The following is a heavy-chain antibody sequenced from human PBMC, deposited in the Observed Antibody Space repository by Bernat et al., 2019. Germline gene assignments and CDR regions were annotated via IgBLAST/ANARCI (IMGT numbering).Heavy chain of an antibody. V-gene: IGHV2-26*01. CDR1: GFSLSNARMG. CDR3: ARIRGDSPVTYYYYYYMDV. CDR2: IFSNDEK. Sequence: QVTLKESGPVLVKPTETLTLTCTVSGFSLSNARMGVSWIRQPTGKALEWLAHIFSNDEKSYSTSLKSRLTISKDTSKSQVVLTMTNMDPVDTATYYCARIRGDSPVTYYYYYYMDVWGKGTTVTVSS. D-gene: IGHD3-10*01. J-gene: IGHJ6*03.